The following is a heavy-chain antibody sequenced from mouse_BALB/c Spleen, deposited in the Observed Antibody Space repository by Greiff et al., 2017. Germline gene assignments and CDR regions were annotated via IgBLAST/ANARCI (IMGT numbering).Heavy chain of an antibody. CDR2: INPSSGYT. CDR3: ARIYYRYDDGSDWYFDV. D-gene: IGHD2-14*01. Sequence: QVQLQQSGAELARPGASVKMSCKASGYTFTSYTMHWVKQRPGQGLEWIGYINPSSGYTNYNQKFKDKATLTADKSSSTAYMQLSSLTSEDSAVYYCARIYYRYDDGSDWYFDVWGAGTTVTVSS. V-gene: IGHV1-4*01. CDR1: GYTFTSYT. J-gene: IGHJ1*01.